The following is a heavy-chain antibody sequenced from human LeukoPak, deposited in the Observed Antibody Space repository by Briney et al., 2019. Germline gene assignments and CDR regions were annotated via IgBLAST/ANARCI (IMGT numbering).Heavy chain of an antibody. Sequence: GGSLRLSCAASGFIFSNAWMNWVRQAPGKGLEWVGRIKSKTDGGTTDYAAPVKGRFSISRDDSKHTLYLQVNSLRAEDTAVYYCTSYCGSSSCFTYWGQGTLVTVSS. CDR2: IKSKTDGGTT. V-gene: IGHV3-15*01. CDR1: GFIFSNAW. D-gene: IGHD2-2*02. J-gene: IGHJ4*02. CDR3: TSYCGSSSCFTY.